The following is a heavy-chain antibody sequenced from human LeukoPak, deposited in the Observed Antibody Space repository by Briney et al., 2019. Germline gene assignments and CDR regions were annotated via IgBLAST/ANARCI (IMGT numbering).Heavy chain of an antibody. CDR3: AIMHGYYDGSGYWVQ. V-gene: IGHV3-23*01. Sequence: GGSLRLSCAASGFTFGSYGVSWVRQAPGKGLEWVSFITPNADRTPYADSVEGRFTISRDNPRNTLYMQMNSQRDEDTALYYCAIMHGYYDGSGYWVQWGQGTLVTVSS. CDR1: GFTFGSYG. D-gene: IGHD3-22*01. J-gene: IGHJ1*01. CDR2: ITPNADRT.